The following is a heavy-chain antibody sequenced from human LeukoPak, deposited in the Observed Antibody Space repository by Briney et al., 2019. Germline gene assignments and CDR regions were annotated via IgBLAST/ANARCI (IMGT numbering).Heavy chain of an antibody. CDR1: GFSFSDYY. CDR3: ARTDHYDYVWGSYFGGLDY. D-gene: IGHD3-16*01. CDR2: ISSSGSTI. V-gene: IGHV3-11*01. J-gene: IGHJ4*02. Sequence: GGSLRLSCAASGFSFSDYYMSWVRQAPGKGLEWVSYISSSGSTIYYADSVKGRFTISRDNAKNSLYLQMNSLRAEDTAVYYCARTDHYDYVWGSYFGGLDYRGQGTLVTVSS.